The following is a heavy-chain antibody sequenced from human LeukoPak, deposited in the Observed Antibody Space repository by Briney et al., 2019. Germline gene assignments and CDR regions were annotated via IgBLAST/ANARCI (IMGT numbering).Heavy chain of an antibody. Sequence: GASVKVSCKASGSTFTSYGISWVRQAPGQGLEWMGWISAYNGNTNYAQKLQGRVTMTTDTSTSTAYMELRSLRSDDTAVYYCARDGYYDFWSGYSGYYMDVWGKGTTVTVSS. CDR2: ISAYNGNT. CDR1: GSTFTSYG. D-gene: IGHD3-3*01. V-gene: IGHV1-18*01. J-gene: IGHJ6*03. CDR3: ARDGYYDFWSGYSGYYMDV.